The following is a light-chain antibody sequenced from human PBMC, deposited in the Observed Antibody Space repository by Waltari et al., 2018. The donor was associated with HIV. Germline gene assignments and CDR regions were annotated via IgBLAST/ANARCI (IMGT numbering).Light chain of an antibody. CDR2: GAS. Sequence: DIQMTQSPSSLSASIGDRVTITCRASQTISTYLNWYQKKPGKAPKLLIYGASSLQTEVPSRFSGSGSGTDFTLTISRLQREDSGTYYCQQSYSTPRTFGQGTKVEFK. J-gene: IGKJ1*01. CDR3: QQSYSTPRT. V-gene: IGKV1-39*01. CDR1: QTISTY.